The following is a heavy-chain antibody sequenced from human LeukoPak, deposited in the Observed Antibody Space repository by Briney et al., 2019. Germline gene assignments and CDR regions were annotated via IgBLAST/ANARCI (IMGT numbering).Heavy chain of an antibody. D-gene: IGHD7-27*01. V-gene: IGHV3-48*01. CDR1: GFTFSSYS. Sequence: GGSLRLSCAASGFTFSSYSMNWVRQAPGKGLEWVSYISSSSSTIYYADSVKGRFTISRDNAKNSLYLQMNSLRAEDTAVYYCVREMALRWGHFQHWGQGTLVTVSS. CDR3: VREMALRWGHFQH. J-gene: IGHJ1*01. CDR2: ISSSSSTI.